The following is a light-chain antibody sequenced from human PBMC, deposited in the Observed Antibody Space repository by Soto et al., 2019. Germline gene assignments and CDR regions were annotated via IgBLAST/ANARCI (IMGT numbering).Light chain of an antibody. CDR1: QSINNW. CDR3: QQYNIGYT. J-gene: IGKJ2*01. Sequence: IQMTQSPSTLSASVGDRVTITCRASQSINNWVAWFQQKSGRAPKLLIYDAATLQSGVPSRFSGTGSGTDFSLTISSLQPEDFATYYCQQYNIGYTFGQGTRLDIK. CDR2: DAA. V-gene: IGKV1-5*01.